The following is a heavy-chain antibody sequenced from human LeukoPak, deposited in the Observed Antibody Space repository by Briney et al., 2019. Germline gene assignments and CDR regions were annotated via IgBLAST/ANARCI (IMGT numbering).Heavy chain of an antibody. D-gene: IGHD3-10*01. CDR3: ARDRGRFGELSGTDAFDI. CDR1: GGSISSYY. CDR2: IYYSGST. J-gene: IGHJ3*02. Sequence: SETLSLTCTVSGGSISSYYWSWIRQPPGKGLEWIGYIYYSGSTNYNPSLKSRVTISVDTSKNQFSLKLSSVTAADTAVYYCARDRGRFGELSGTDAFDIWGQGTMVTVSS. V-gene: IGHV4-59*01.